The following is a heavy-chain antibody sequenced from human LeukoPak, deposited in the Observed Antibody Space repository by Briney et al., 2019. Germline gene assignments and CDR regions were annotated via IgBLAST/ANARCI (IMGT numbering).Heavy chain of an antibody. CDR1: GYTLSDHY. V-gene: IGHV1-2*02. J-gene: IGHJ4*02. CDR3: ARVTADDSYDY. Sequence: ASVKVSCTASGYTLSDHYMHWVRQAPGQGLEWMGWINPNSGDTNYAQNFQGKVTMTRDTSISTAYMELSGLRSDDTAIYYCARVTADDSYDYWGQGTLVTVSS. D-gene: IGHD1-20*01. CDR2: INPNSGDT.